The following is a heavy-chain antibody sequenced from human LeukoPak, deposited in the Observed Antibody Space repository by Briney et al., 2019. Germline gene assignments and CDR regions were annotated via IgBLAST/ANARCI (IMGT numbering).Heavy chain of an antibody. CDR3: ARARYCSSTNCYEHDY. V-gene: IGHV3-30-3*01. CDR1: GFTFSSYA. D-gene: IGHD2-2*01. Sequence: GGSLRLSCAASGFTFSSYAMHWVRQAPGKGLEWVAVISYDGSNKYYADSVKGRFTISRDNSKNTLYLQMNSLRAEDTAVYYCARARYCSSTNCYEHDYWGQGTQVTVSS. J-gene: IGHJ4*02. CDR2: ISYDGSNK.